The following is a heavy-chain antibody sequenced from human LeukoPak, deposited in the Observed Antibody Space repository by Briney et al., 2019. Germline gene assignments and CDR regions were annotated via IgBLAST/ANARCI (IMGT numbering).Heavy chain of an antibody. CDR2: ISAGGGSP. V-gene: IGHV3-23*01. CDR1: GFTFSSYA. Sequence: GGSLRLSCAASGFTFSSYAMSWVRQAPGKGREWVLAISAGGGSPYYADSVKGRFTISGDNSKNTLYLQMNSLRAEDTAVYYCAKDGGIAEAGGWFDPWGQGTLVTVSS. J-gene: IGHJ5*02. D-gene: IGHD6-13*01. CDR3: AKDGGIAEAGGWFDP.